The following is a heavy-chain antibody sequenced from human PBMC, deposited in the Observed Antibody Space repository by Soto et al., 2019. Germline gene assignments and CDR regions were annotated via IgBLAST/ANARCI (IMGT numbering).Heavy chain of an antibody. D-gene: IGHD2-21*02. CDR3: AKGGGGDHGY. Sequence: QLVESEGGLVQPGGSLRLSCEASGFIFTTSDMSWVRQAPGKGLEWVSSITTTGDTTHYADSVRGRFTISRDNARKTGYLQMNRLRGDGTAVYYCAKGGGGDHGYWGQGTLVAVSS. CDR1: GFIFTTSD. V-gene: IGHV3-23*04. J-gene: IGHJ4*02. CDR2: ITTTGDTT.